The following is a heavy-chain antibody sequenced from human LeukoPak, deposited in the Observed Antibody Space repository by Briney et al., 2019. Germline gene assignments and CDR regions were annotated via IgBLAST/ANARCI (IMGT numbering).Heavy chain of an antibody. CDR3: AKASDSSGYYEGYFQN. D-gene: IGHD3-22*01. J-gene: IGHJ1*01. V-gene: IGHV3-23*01. CDR1: GLTFSTYA. Sequence: GGSLRLSCSASGLTFSTYAMSWVRQAPGKGLEWVSGVSGSGRSTYYADSVKGRFTISRDNSKNRLNLQMNSLRVEDTAVYYCAKASDSSGYYEGYFQNWGQGTLVTVSS. CDR2: VSGSGRST.